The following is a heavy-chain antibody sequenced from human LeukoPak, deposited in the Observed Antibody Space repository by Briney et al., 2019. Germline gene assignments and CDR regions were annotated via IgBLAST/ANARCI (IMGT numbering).Heavy chain of an antibody. J-gene: IGHJ4*02. CDR1: GYTLTGLS. CDR2: FDPEDGET. CDR3: ARGPGGSDY. D-gene: IGHD3-16*01. Sequence: ASVKVSCKVSGYTLTGLSMHWVRQAPGKGLEWMGGFDPEDGETIYAQKFQGRVTMTRNTSISTAYMELSSLRSEDTAVYYCARGPGGSDYWGQGTLVTVSS. V-gene: IGHV1-24*01.